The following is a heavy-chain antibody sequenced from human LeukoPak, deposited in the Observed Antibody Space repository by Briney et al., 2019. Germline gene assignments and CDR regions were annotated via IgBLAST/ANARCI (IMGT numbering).Heavy chain of an antibody. Sequence: GGSLRLSCAASGFTFRSYAMTWVRQAPGKGLEWVSEISNIATINYADSVKGRFTMSRDNSKNTLYLQMNSLRAEDTAVYYCAKNGGRPTENYYMDVGGKGTMVTVS. D-gene: IGHD4-17*01. J-gene: IGHJ6*03. V-gene: IGHV3-23*01. CDR2: ISNIATI. CDR1: GFTFRSYA. CDR3: AKNGGRPTENYYMDV.